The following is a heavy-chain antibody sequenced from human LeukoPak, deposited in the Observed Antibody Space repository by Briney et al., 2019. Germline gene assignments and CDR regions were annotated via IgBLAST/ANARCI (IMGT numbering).Heavy chain of an antibody. J-gene: IGHJ4*02. CDR1: GFTFSSYW. Sequence: PGGSLRLSCAASGFTFSSYWMHWVRQVPGKGLVWVSRINSDGTDTTYADSVKGRFTISRDNAKSTLYLQMNSLRAEDTAVYYCAVTGSSGFSDYWGQGTLVTVSS. CDR2: INSDGTDT. D-gene: IGHD6-19*01. CDR3: AVTGSSGFSDY. V-gene: IGHV3-74*01.